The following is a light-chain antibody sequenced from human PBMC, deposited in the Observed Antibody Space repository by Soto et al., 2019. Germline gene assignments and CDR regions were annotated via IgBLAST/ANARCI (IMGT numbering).Light chain of an antibody. CDR3: QQCHRYLT. V-gene: IGKV1-5*01. J-gene: IGKJ1*01. CDR1: ESMSNC. Sequence: DIQMTQSPSTLSASVGDRVTITCRAGESMSNCLAWYQQKPGKAPKLLISGASSLQSGVPSRFSGSASGTEFTLTISSLQPGDIATYYCQQCHRYLTFGQGTKVDIK. CDR2: GAS.